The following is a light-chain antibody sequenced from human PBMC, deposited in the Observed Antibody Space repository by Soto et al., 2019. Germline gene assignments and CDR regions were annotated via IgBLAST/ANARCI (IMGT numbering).Light chain of an antibody. V-gene: IGLV2-14*01. Sequence: QSALTQPASVSGSPGQSITIPCTGTSSDVGGYNFVSWYQQHPGKAPKLMIYDVTNRPSGVSDRFSGSKSGNTASLTISGLQAEDESNYFCGSSTSSNTYVFATGTKLTVL. CDR2: DVT. CDR3: GSSTSSNTYV. CDR1: SSDVGGYNF. J-gene: IGLJ1*01.